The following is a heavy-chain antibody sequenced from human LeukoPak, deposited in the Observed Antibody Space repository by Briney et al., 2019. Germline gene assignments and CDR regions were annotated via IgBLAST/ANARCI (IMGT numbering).Heavy chain of an antibody. J-gene: IGHJ3*02. CDR1: GASFSGFH. V-gene: IGHV4-34*01. CDR3: ARDDSSGYYSSDAFDI. CDR2: IDHSGRT. Sequence: SETLSLTCAVYGASFSGFHWSWIRQPPGKGLEWIGKIDHSGRTSYNPSLKSRVTMSVDTSKDQFSLKLSSVTAADTAVYYCARDDSSGYYSSDAFDIWGQGTMVTVSS. D-gene: IGHD3-22*01.